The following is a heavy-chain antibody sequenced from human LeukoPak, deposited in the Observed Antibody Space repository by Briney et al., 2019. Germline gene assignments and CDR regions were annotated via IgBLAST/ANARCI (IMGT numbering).Heavy chain of an antibody. CDR3: ARGYNYGSVAFDY. Sequence: GESLKISCKGSGYSLTSYWIGRVRQMPGKGLEWMGIIYPGDSDTTTSPSFQGQVTISTDKSISTAYLQWSSLKASDTAMYYCARGYNYGSVAFDYWGQGTLVTVSS. CDR1: GYSLTSYW. V-gene: IGHV5-51*01. CDR2: IYPGDSDT. D-gene: IGHD5-18*01. J-gene: IGHJ4*02.